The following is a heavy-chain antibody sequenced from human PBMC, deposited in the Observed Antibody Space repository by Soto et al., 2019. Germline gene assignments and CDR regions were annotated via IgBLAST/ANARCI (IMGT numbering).Heavy chain of an antibody. CDR1: GGSFSGYY. CDR3: ARHYAVVLYHFDY. J-gene: IGHJ4*02. D-gene: IGHD2-15*01. CDR2: IYYSGST. Sequence: PSETLSLTCAVYGGSFSGYYWTWIRQPPGTGLEWIGSIYYSGSTYYNPSLKSRVTTSVDTSKNQFSLKLSSVTAADTAVYYCARHYAVVLYHFDYWGLGTLVTVSS. V-gene: IGHV4-34*01.